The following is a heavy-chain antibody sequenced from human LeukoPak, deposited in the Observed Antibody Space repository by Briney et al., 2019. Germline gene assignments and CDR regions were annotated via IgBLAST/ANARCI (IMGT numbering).Heavy chain of an antibody. V-gene: IGHV3-48*03. CDR3: AKGKDSVAGATNDY. J-gene: IGHJ4*02. CDR2: SSSSGSTK. D-gene: IGHD6-19*01. Sequence: TGGSLRLSCAASGFTFSTYEMNWVRQAPGKGLEWVSYSSSSGSTKYYADSVKGRFTISRDNAKNSLYLQMNSLRAEDTAVYYCAKGKDSVAGATNDYWGQGTLVTVSS. CDR1: GFTFSTYE.